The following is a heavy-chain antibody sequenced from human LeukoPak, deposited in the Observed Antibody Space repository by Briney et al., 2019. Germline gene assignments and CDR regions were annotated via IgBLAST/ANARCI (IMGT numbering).Heavy chain of an antibody. V-gene: IGHV4-39*07. CDR3: ASGPWVTPFDY. J-gene: IGHJ4*02. CDR2: VFYSENT. CDR1: GGTISSSSYY. Sequence: SETLSLTCTVFGGTISSSSYYWGWIRQPPGKGLEWIGSVFYSENTYYNPSLKSRVTISVDTSKNQFSLNLNSVTASDTAVYFCASGPWVTPFDYWGQGTLVPVSS. D-gene: IGHD2-21*02.